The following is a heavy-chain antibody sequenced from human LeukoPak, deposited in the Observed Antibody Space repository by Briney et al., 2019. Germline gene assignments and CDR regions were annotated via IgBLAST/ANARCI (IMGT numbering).Heavy chain of an antibody. CDR2: ISNSGTSE. CDR3: AKVPRQHDNWFDP. Sequence: GGSLRLSCAASGFTFSNYYMSWMRQAPGKGLEWVAYISNSGTSEYYADSVKGRFTISRDNAKNSLYLQMNSLRAEDTAVYYCAKVPRQHDNWFDPWGQGTLVTVSS. CDR1: GFTFSNYY. J-gene: IGHJ5*02. V-gene: IGHV3-11*04. D-gene: IGHD6-13*01.